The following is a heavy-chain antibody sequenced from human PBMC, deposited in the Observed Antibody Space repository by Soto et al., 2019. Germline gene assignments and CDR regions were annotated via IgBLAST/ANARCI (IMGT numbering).Heavy chain of an antibody. CDR2: IYWDDDK. CDR3: AHSPIAVAGTYYFDY. CDR1: GFSISTSGVG. J-gene: IGHJ4*02. D-gene: IGHD6-19*01. V-gene: IGHV2-5*02. Sequence: SGPTLVNPTQTLTLTCTFSGFSISTSGVGVGWIRQPPGKALEWLALIYWDDDKRYSPSLKSRLPITEDTSKNQVVLTMTNMDPVDTATYYCAHSPIAVAGTYYFDYWGQGTLVTVSS.